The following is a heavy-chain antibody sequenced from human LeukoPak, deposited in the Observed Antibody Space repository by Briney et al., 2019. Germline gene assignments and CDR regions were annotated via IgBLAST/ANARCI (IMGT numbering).Heavy chain of an antibody. CDR3: ARRASFHGMDV. V-gene: IGHV3-13*01. Sequence: GGSLRHSCAASGFIFSDYDMHWVRQATGKGLEWVSAVGMAGDTYYPDSVKGRFTSSRENAKNTLYLQMNSLSAEDTAVYYCARRASFHGMDVWGQGTTATVSS. J-gene: IGHJ6*02. CDR2: VGMAGDT. CDR1: GFIFSDYD.